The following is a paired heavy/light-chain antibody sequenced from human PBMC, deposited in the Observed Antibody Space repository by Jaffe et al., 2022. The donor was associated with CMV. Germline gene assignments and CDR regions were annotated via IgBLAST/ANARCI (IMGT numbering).Light chain of an antibody. V-gene: IGLV2-14*03. CDR2: DVS. Sequence: QSALTQPASVSGSPGQSITISCTGTSSDVGAYNYVCWYQQHPGKAPKLMIYDVSNRPSGVSNRFSGSKSGNTASLTISGLQAEDEADYYCSSLTNSITYVFGTGTKVTVL. CDR1: SSDVGAYNY. CDR3: SSLTNSITYV. J-gene: IGLJ1*01.
Heavy chain of an antibody. J-gene: IGHJ4*02. D-gene: IGHD1-26*01. Sequence: QVQLQESGPGLVKPSETLSLTCTVSGGSISNSNYHWGWIRQPPGKGLEWIGSIYYTGITYYNPSLKSRLTISVDTSKNQFSLRLSAVSAADTAVFYCARLINGSPADYWGQGTLVTVSS. CDR1: GGSISNSNYH. V-gene: IGHV4-39*01. CDR3: ARLINGSPADY. CDR2: IYYTGIT.